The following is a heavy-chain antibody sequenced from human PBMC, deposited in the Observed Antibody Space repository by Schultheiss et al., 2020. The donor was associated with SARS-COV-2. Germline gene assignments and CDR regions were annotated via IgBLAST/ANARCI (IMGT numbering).Heavy chain of an antibody. Sequence: SETLSLTCAVSGGSISSSNWWSWVRQPPGKGLEWIGEINHSGSTNYNPSLKSRVTMSVDTSKNQFSLKLSSVTAADTAVYYCARASQWEPYCFDYWGQGTLVTVSS. D-gene: IGHD1-26*01. CDR2: INHSGST. J-gene: IGHJ4*02. CDR1: GGSISSSNW. CDR3: ARASQWEPYCFDY. V-gene: IGHV4-4*02.